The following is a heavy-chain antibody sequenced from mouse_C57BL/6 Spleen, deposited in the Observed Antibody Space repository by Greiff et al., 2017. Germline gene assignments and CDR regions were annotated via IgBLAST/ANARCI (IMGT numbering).Heavy chain of an antibody. V-gene: IGHV1-39*01. CDR1: GYSFTDYN. CDR2: INPNYGTT. Sequence: VQLQQSGPELVKPGASVKISCKASGYSFTDYNMNWVKQSNGKSLEWIGVINPNYGTTSYNQKFKGKATLTVDQSSSTAYMQLNSLTSEDAAVYYCARCSYYYGSSYPYYFDYWGQGTTLTVAS. D-gene: IGHD1-1*01. CDR3: ARCSYYYGSSYPYYFDY. J-gene: IGHJ2*01.